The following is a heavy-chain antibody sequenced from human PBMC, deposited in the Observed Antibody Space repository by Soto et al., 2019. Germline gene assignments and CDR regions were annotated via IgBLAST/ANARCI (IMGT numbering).Heavy chain of an antibody. CDR1: CYAFTRYG. V-gene: IGHV1-18*01. D-gene: IGHD2-8*01. CDR3: AKNGQPPYYYYGMDV. J-gene: IGHJ6*02. Sequence: GASGKVSCKAPCYAFTRYGISWVRQAPGQGLEWMGWISGYNGDTKYAQKFQGRVTMTIDTSTTTTYMELRSLTSDDTAVYYCAKNGQPPYYYYGMDVWGQGTTVTVSS. CDR2: ISGYNGDT.